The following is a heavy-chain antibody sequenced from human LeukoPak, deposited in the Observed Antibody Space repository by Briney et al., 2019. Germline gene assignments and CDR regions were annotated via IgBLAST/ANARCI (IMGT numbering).Heavy chain of an antibody. D-gene: IGHD3-16*01. V-gene: IGHV3-48*02. CDR2: ISSSSSTI. Sequence: GGSLRLSCAASGFTFSSYSMNWVRQAPGKGLEWVSYISSSSSTIYYADSVKGRFTLSRYNAKNSLYLQMNSLRDEDTAVYYCARDREYDYVWGEDYWGQGTLVTVSS. CDR1: GFTFSSYS. J-gene: IGHJ4*02. CDR3: ARDREYDYVWGEDY.